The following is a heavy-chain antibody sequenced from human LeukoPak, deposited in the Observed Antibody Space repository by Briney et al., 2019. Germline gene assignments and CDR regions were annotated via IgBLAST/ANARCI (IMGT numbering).Heavy chain of an antibody. V-gene: IGHV4-61*02. D-gene: IGHD1-14*01. CDR2: IYTSGST. Sequence: SETLSLTCTVSGGSISSGSYYWSWIRQPAGKGLEWIGRIYTSGSTNYNPSLKSRVTISVDTSKNQFSLKLSSVTAADTAVYYCARVIEPRGLYYYYYMDVWGKGTTVTVSS. CDR1: GGSISSGSYY. CDR3: ARVIEPRGLYYYYYMDV. J-gene: IGHJ6*03.